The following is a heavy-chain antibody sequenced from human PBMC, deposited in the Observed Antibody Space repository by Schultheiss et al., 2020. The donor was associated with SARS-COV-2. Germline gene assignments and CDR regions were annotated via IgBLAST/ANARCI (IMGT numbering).Heavy chain of an antibody. CDR2: ISDSGAET. CDR3: AREGH. Sequence: GESLKISCAASGFTFSNAWMSWVRQAPGKGLEWVSIISDSGAETYYADSVKGRFTISRDNSKNTLYLQMNSLRAEDTAVYYCAREGHWGQGTLVTVSS. V-gene: IGHV3-66*02. CDR1: GFTFSNAW. J-gene: IGHJ4*02.